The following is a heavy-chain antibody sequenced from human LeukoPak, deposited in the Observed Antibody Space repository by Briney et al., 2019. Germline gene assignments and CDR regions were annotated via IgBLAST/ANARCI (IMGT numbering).Heavy chain of an antibody. J-gene: IGHJ5*02. CDR1: GYTSTSYD. CDR3: ARGVRHDYIWGSYRYHWFYP. V-gene: IGHV1-8*01. D-gene: IGHD3-16*02. Sequence: ASVKVSCKASGYTSTSYDINWVRQATGQGLEWMGWMNPNSGNTGYAQKFQGRVTMTRNTSISTAYMELSSLRSEDTAVYYCARGVRHDYIWGSYRYHWFYPWGQGTLVTVSS. CDR2: MNPNSGNT.